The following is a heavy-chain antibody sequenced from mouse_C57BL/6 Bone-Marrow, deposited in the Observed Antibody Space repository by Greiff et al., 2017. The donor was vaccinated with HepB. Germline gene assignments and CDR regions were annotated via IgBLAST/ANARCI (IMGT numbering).Heavy chain of an antibody. D-gene: IGHD2-2*01. J-gene: IGHJ2*01. CDR3: ARTGYYFDY. V-gene: IGHV7-3*01. Sequence: EVKLVESGGGLVQPGGSLSLSCAASGFTFTDYYMSWVRQPPGKALEWLGFIRNKANGYTTEYSASVKGRFTISRDNSTSILYLQMNALRAEESATYYCARTGYYFDYWGQGTTLTVSS. CDR1: GFTFTDYY. CDR2: IRNKANGYTT.